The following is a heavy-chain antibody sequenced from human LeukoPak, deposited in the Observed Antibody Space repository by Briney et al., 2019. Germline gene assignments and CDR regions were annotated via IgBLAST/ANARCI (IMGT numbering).Heavy chain of an antibody. J-gene: IGHJ6*02. CDR1: VYTFTSYY. CDR2: INPSGGST. Sequence: ASVKVSCKASVYTFTSYYMHWVRQAPGQGLEWMGIINPSGGSTSYAQKFQGRVTMTRDTSTSTVYMELSSLRSEDTAVYYCAREVYSGHDSPRYYYYGMDVWGQGTTVTVSS. V-gene: IGHV1-46*01. CDR3: AREVYSGHDSPRYYYYGMDV. D-gene: IGHD5-12*01.